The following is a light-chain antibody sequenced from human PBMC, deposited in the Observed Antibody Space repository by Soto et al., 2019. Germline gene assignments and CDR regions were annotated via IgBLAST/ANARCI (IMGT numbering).Light chain of an antibody. J-gene: IGLJ1*01. V-gene: IGLV1-40*01. CDR2: RNT. CDR1: SSNIGAGYD. CDR3: QSCDSSLSGSGV. Sequence: QSVLTQPPSVSGAPGQRVTISCTGSSSNIGAGYDVHWYQQLPGTAPKLLIYRNTNRPSGVPDRFSGSKSGTSVSLAITGLQAEDEADYYCQSCDSSLSGSGVFGTGTKVTVL.